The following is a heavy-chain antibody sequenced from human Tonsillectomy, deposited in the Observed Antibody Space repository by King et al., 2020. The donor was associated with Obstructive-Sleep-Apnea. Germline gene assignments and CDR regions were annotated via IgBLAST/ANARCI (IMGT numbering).Heavy chain of an antibody. CDR2: IKQDGREI. Sequence: VQLVESGGGLVQPGGSLRLSCVVSGSTSRTYWMSWVRQVPGKGLEWVANIKQDGREINYVDSVKGRFTISRDNAKNSLYLQMNSLRADDTAVYYCATDEGHVGPTLHWGQGTLVTVSS. J-gene: IGHJ4*02. V-gene: IGHV3-7*03. CDR3: ATDEGHVGPTLH. D-gene: IGHD1-26*01. CDR1: GSTSRTYW.